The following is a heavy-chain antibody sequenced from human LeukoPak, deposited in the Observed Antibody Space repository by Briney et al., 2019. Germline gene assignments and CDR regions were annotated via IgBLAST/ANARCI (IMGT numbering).Heavy chain of an antibody. V-gene: IGHV3-9*01. J-gene: IGHJ3*02. Sequence: PGRSLRLSCAASGFTFDDYAMHWVRQAPGKCLEWDSGISWNSGSISYANSVKGRFTISRDNAKNSLYLQMNSLRAEDTALYCCAKDIEGDTAMDAFDIWGQGTMVTVSS. CDR2: ISWNSGSI. CDR1: GFTFDDYA. CDR3: AKDIEGDTAMDAFDI. D-gene: IGHD5-18*01.